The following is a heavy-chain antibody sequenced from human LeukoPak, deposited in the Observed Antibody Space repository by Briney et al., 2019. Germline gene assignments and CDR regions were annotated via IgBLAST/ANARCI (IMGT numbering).Heavy chain of an antibody. CDR2: LYSGGNT. J-gene: IGHJ1*01. CDR1: GFTVSSNY. D-gene: IGHD3-22*01. Sequence: GGSLRLSCAVSGFTVSSNYMSWVRQAPGKGLEWVSVLYSGGNTYYADSVKGRFTISRDNSKNTLYLQMNSLRAEDTAVYYCARGLGYYDSSGEKVINFQHWGQGTLVTVSS. CDR3: ARGLGYYDSSGEKVINFQH. V-gene: IGHV3-53*01.